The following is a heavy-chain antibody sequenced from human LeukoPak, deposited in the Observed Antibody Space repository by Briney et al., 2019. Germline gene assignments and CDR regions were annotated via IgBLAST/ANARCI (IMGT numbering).Heavy chain of an antibody. D-gene: IGHD6-19*01. Sequence: SETLSLTCTVSGGTISSYYWNWLRQPPGKGLEWIGYIHSSGSTKYNPSPKSRVTISVDTSKNQFSLKLSSVTAADRAVYYCARWYSSGWAFDYWGQGTLVTVSS. J-gene: IGHJ4*02. CDR3: ARWYSSGWAFDY. CDR1: GGTISSYY. V-gene: IGHV4-59*08. CDR2: IHSSGST.